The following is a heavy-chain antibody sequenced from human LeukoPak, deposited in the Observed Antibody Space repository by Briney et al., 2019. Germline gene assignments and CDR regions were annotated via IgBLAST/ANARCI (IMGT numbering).Heavy chain of an antibody. CDR3: ASAGPGDY. CDR1: GFTFNSYA. CDR2: ISYAGSNK. V-gene: IGHV3-30*09. Sequence: GRSLRLSCAASGFTFNSYAMHWARQAAGKGLEWVAIISYAGSNKFYADSVKGRFAISRDNSKNTLYLQMDSLRAEDTAVYYCASAGPGDYWGQGTLVTVSS. J-gene: IGHJ4*02.